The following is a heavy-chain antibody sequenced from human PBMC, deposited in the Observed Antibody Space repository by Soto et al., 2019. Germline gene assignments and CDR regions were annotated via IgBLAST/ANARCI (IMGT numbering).Heavy chain of an antibody. Sequence: PSETLSLTCTVSGGSISSSSYYWGWIRQPPGKGLEWIGSIYYSGSTYYNPSLKSRVTISVDTSKNQFSLKLSSVTAADTAVYYCARLDDKDRAFDIWGQGTMVTVSS. V-gene: IGHV4-39*01. CDR2: IYYSGST. CDR3: ARLDDKDRAFDI. D-gene: IGHD1-1*01. J-gene: IGHJ3*02. CDR1: GGSISSSSYY.